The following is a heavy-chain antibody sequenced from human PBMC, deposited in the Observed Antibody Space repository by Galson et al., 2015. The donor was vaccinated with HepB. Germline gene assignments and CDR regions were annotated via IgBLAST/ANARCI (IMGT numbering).Heavy chain of an antibody. CDR3: AARRDGHIYGDDAFDL. V-gene: IGHV1-24*01. CDR2: FDPEDVAI. D-gene: IGHD5-24*01. CDR1: GYTFSDLS. J-gene: IGHJ3*01. Sequence: SVKVSCKVSGYTFSDLSIHWVRQAPGKGLQWLAGFDPEDVAIVFAQQVQGRLTMTEDTSTDTAYMELTSLISEDTAVYYCAARRDGHIYGDDAFDLWGQGTMVTVSS.